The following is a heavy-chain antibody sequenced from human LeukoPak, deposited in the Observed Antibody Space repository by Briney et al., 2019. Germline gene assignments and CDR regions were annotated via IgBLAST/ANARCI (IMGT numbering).Heavy chain of an antibody. CDR1: GFNFCSYA. CDR3: AKAGGGPFGSADYYYYGMDV. Sequence: GGFLGISSGASGFNFCSYAMRWGRQAPGEGGEWVSAISGSGGSTYYADSVKGRFTISRDNSKNTLYLQMNSLRAEDTAVYYCAKAGGGPFGSADYYYYGMDVWGQGTTVTVSS. CDR2: ISGSGGST. V-gene: IGHV3-23*01. D-gene: IGHD3-10*01. J-gene: IGHJ6*02.